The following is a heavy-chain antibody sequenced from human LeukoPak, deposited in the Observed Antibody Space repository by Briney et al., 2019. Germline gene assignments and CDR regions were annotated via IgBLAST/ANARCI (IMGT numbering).Heavy chain of an antibody. CDR2: IYPGDSDT. J-gene: IGHJ5*02. Sequence: GESLKISCKGSGYSFTSYWIGWVRQMPGKGLGWMGIIYPGDSDTRYSPSFQGQVTISADKSISTAYLQWSSLKASDTAMYYCARQRSYCGGDCSEQFDPWGQGTLVTVSS. CDR1: GYSFTSYW. D-gene: IGHD2-21*02. V-gene: IGHV5-51*01. CDR3: ARQRSYCGGDCSEQFDP.